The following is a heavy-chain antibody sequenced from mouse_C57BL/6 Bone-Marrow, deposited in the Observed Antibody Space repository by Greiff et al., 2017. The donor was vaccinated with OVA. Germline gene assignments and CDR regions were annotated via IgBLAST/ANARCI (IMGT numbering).Heavy chain of an antibody. Sequence: VKLVESGAELVKPGASVKMSCKASGYTFTTYPIEWMKQNHGKSLEWIGNFHPYNDDTKYNEKFKGKATLTVEKSSSTVYLELSRLTSYDSAVYYCARGPNWGYFDYWGQGTTLTVSS. J-gene: IGHJ2*01. CDR1: GYTFTTYP. V-gene: IGHV1-47*01. CDR3: ARGPNWGYFDY. CDR2: FHPYNDDT. D-gene: IGHD4-1*01.